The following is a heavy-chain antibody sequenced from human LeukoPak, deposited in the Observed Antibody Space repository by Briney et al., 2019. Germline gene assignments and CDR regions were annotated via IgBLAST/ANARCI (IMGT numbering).Heavy chain of an antibody. V-gene: IGHV3-53*01. Sequence: GGSLRLFYAASGLTFITNDMTWARHARGKGLEWGSVLYSDGNTKYGDSVQGRFTISRDNSKNTLYLEMNSLSPDDTAVYYCARGVEPLAANTLAYWGQGTLVTVSS. CDR2: LYSDGNT. D-gene: IGHD1-14*01. CDR1: GLTFITND. J-gene: IGHJ4*02. CDR3: ARGVEPLAANTLAY.